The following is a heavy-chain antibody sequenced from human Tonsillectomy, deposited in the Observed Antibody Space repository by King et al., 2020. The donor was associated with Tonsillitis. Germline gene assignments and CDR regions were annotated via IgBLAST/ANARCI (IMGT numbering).Heavy chain of an antibody. CDR2: IYYSGST. D-gene: IGHD3-3*01. CDR3: ARSYLTIFGVVDY. V-gene: IGHV4-59*08. J-gene: IGHJ4*02. CDR1: GGSISSYY. Sequence: VQLQESGPGLVKPSETLSLTCTVSGGSISSYYWSWIRQPPGKGLEWIGYIYYSGSTNYNPSLKSRVTISVDTSKNQFSLKLSSVTAADTAVYYCARSYLTIFGVVDYWGQGTLVTVSS.